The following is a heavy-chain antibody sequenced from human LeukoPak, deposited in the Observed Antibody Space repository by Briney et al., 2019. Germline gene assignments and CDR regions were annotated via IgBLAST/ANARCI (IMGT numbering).Heavy chain of an antibody. CDR2: ISWNSGSI. Sequence: HPGGSLRLSCAASGFTFDDYAMHWVRQAPGKGLEWVSGISWNSGSIGYADSVKGRFTISRDNAKNSLYLQMNSLRAEDTALYYCAKGSGWDRATFDYWGQGTLVTVSS. J-gene: IGHJ4*02. CDR3: AKGSGWDRATFDY. CDR1: GFTFDDYA. D-gene: IGHD6-19*01. V-gene: IGHV3-9*01.